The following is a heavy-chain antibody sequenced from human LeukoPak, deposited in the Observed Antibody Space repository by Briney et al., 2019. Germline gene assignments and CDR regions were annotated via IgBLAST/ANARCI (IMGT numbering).Heavy chain of an antibody. CDR3: ASHPHHFWSGYFYYYYGMDV. Sequence: GGSLRLSCAASGFTFSSYWMSWVRQAPGKGLEWVANIKQDGSEKYYVDSVKGRFTISRDNAKNSLYLQMNSLRAEDTAVYYCASHPHHFWSGYFYYYYGMDVWGQGTTVTVSS. D-gene: IGHD3-3*02. J-gene: IGHJ6*02. CDR1: GFTFSSYW. V-gene: IGHV3-7*01. CDR2: IKQDGSEK.